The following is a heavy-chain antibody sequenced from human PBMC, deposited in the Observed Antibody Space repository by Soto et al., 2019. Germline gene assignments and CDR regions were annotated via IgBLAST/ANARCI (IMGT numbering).Heavy chain of an antibody. J-gene: IGHJ4*02. CDR1: GGTFSSYS. V-gene: IGHV1-69*06. CDR2: IIPMFGTA. CDR3: AIRLYPKTVTTSADY. D-gene: IGHD4-17*01. Sequence: QVQLVQSGAEVKKPGSSVKVSCKASGGTFSSYSINWVRQAPGQGLEWVGGIIPMFGTANYAQKFQGRVTITADKSTGTAYMELISLRSEDTAVYDCAIRLYPKTVTTSADYWGQGTLVTVSS.